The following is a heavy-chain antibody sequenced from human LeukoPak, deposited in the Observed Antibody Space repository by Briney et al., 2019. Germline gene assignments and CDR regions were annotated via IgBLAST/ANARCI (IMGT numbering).Heavy chain of an antibody. Sequence: SVKVSCKASGGTFSSYAISWVRQAPGQGLEWMGGIIPIFGTANYAQKFQGRVTITTDESTSTAYMELSSLRSEDTAVYYCARTVITMVRGAIGYYFDYWGQGTLVTVSS. J-gene: IGHJ4*02. D-gene: IGHD3-10*01. CDR3: ARTVITMVRGAIGYYFDY. CDR2: IIPIFGTA. V-gene: IGHV1-69*05. CDR1: GGTFSSYA.